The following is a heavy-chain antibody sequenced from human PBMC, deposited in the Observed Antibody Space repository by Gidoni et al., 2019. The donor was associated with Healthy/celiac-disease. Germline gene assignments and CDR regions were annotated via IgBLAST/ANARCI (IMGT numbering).Heavy chain of an antibody. CDR1: GFTFSSYA. Sequence: EVQLVESGGGLVQPGGSLRRSCAASGFTFSSYAMHWVRQAPGKGLEYVSAISSNGGSTYYANSVKGRFTISRDNSKNTLYLQMGSLRAEDMAVYYCARGSSGWYRSFDPWGQGTLVTVSS. V-gene: IGHV3-64*01. CDR2: ISSNGGST. CDR3: ARGSSGWYRSFDP. J-gene: IGHJ5*02. D-gene: IGHD6-19*01.